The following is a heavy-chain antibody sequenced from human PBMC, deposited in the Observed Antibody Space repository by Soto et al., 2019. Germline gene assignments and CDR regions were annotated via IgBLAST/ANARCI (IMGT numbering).Heavy chain of an antibody. J-gene: IGHJ6*02. CDR1: GGSFSGYY. CDR2: INHSGST. CDR3: ERGQSHSYGKSEYYYGMDV. V-gene: IGHV4-34*01. D-gene: IGHD5-18*01. Sequence: PSETLSLTCAVYGGSFSGYYWSWIRQPPGKGLEWIGEINHSGSTNYNPSLKSRVTISVDTSKNQFSLKLSSVTAADTAVYYCERGQSHSYGKSEYYYGMDVWGQGTTVTVSS.